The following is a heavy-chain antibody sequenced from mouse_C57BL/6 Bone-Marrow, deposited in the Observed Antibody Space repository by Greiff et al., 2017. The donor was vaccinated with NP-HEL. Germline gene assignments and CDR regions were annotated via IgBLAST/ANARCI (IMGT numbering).Heavy chain of an antibody. CDR1: GYTFTSYW. CDR3: AREAGTGDWFDY. Sequence: VQLQQSGAELVKPGASVKLSCKASGYTFTSYWMHWVKQRPGRGLEWIGRIDPNSGGTKYNEKFKSKATLTVDKSSSTAYMQLSSLTSEDAAVYYYAREAGTGDWFDYWGQGTLVTVSA. CDR2: IDPNSGGT. D-gene: IGHD3-3*01. J-gene: IGHJ3*01. V-gene: IGHV1-72*01.